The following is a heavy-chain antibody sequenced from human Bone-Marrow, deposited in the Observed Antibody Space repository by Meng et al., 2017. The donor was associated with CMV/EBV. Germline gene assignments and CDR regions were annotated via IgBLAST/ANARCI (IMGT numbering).Heavy chain of an antibody. CDR3: ARDFGSSFDY. D-gene: IGHD6-6*01. Sequence: GESLKISCVASGITFNRYWMSWVRQAPGKGLEWVANTKQDGREQYYVDSVKGRFTISRDNAKNTLYLQMNSLRAEDTAVYYCARDFGSSFDYWGQGTLVTVSS. CDR2: TKQDGREQ. J-gene: IGHJ4*02. CDR1: GITFNRYW. V-gene: IGHV3-7*01.